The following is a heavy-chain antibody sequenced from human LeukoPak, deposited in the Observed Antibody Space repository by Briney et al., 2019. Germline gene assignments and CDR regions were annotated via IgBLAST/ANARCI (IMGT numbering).Heavy chain of an antibody. D-gene: IGHD2-2*01. CDR2: ISAYNGNT. Sequence: ASVKVSCKASSYTFTSYGISWVRQAPGQGLEWMGWISAYNGNTNYAQKLQGRVTMTTDTSTSTAYMELRSLRSDDTAVYYRARDGCSSTSCYWGRGYNWFDPWGQGTLVTVSS. CDR1: SYTFTSYG. CDR3: ARDGCSSTSCYWGRGYNWFDP. V-gene: IGHV1-18*01. J-gene: IGHJ5*02.